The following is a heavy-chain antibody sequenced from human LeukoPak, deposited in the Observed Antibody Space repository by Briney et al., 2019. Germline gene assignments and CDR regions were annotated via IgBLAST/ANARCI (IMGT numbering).Heavy chain of an antibody. CDR3: ARDRGSGAVAGFDY. D-gene: IGHD6-19*01. CDR1: GGTFSSYT. V-gene: IGHV1-69*16. J-gene: IGHJ4*02. Sequence: SVKVSCKASGGTFSSYTISWVRQAPGQGLEWMGRIIPILGIANYAQKFQGRVTITTDESTSTAYMELSSLRSEDTAVYYCARDRGSGAVAGFDYWGQGTLVTVSS. CDR2: IIPILGIA.